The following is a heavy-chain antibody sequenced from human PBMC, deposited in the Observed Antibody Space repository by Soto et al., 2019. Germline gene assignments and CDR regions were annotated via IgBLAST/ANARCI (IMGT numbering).Heavy chain of an antibody. CDR2: IKSKTDGGTT. J-gene: IGHJ4*02. CDR1: GFTFSNAW. D-gene: IGHD3-10*01. V-gene: IGHV3-15*01. Sequence: PGGSLRISCAASGFTFSNAWMSWFRQAPGKGLEWVVRIKSKTDGGTTDYAAPVKGRFTISRDDSKNTLYLQMNRLQTEDTAVYYCTTDLILWFGELLPPFDYWGQGTLVTVSS. CDR3: TTDLILWFGELLPPFDY.